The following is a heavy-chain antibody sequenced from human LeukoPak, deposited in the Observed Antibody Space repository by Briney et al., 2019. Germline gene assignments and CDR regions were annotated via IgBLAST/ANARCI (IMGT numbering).Heavy chain of an antibody. J-gene: IGHJ4*02. Sequence: ASVKVSCKVSGYMLTELSMHWVRQAPGKGLEWMGGFDPEDGETIYAQKFQGRVSMTEDTSTDTSYIELSSLRSEDSAVYYCARRLGWGLRDWGQGTLVTVSS. CDR1: GYMLTELS. V-gene: IGHV1-24*01. CDR2: FDPEDGET. D-gene: IGHD1-26*01. CDR3: ARRLGWGLRD.